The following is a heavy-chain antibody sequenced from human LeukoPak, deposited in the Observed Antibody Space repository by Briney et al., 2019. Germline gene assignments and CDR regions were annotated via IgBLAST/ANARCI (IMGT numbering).Heavy chain of an antibody. J-gene: IGHJ3*02. CDR1: GASISSSNFY. Sequence: SETLSLTCTVSGASISSSNFYWDWIRQSPGKGLEWIGNIYYGETTSYNPSFKSRVTISVDSSKNQFSLKVNSVTAADTAVYYCARLVVSYAFDIWGQGTMVTVSS. D-gene: IGHD2-21*01. CDR2: IYYGETT. V-gene: IGHV4-39*01. CDR3: ARLVVSYAFDI.